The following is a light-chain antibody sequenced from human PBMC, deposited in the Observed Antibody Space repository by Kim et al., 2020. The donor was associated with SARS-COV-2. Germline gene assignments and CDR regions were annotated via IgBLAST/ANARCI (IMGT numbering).Light chain of an antibody. V-gene: IGKV3-20*01. CDR1: QSVSSNY. Sequence: EIVLKQSPGTLSLSPGERATLSCRASQSVSSNYLAWYQQRPGQAPRLLIYGVSSRATGIPDRFSGSGSGTDFTLTISRLEPDDFAVYYCQQYDTSPPGYTFGQGSKLEI. CDR2: GVS. CDR3: QQYDTSPPGYT. J-gene: IGKJ2*01.